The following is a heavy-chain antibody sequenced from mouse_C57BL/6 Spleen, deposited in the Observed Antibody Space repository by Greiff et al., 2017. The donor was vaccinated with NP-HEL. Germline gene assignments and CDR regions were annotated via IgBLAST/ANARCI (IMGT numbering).Heavy chain of an antibody. CDR3: ARDYYGSSPYWYFDV. V-gene: IGHV3-6*01. CDR1: GYSITSGYY. D-gene: IGHD1-1*01. CDR2: ISYDGSN. Sequence: ESGPGLVKPSQSLSLTCSVTGYSITSGYYWNWIRQFPGNKLEWMGYISYDGSNNYNPSLKNRIPITRDTSKNQFFLKLNSVTTEDTATYYCARDYYGSSPYWYFDVWGTGTTVTVSS. J-gene: IGHJ1*03.